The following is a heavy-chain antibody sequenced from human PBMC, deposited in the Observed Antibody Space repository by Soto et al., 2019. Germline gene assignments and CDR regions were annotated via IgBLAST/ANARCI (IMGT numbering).Heavy chain of an antibody. CDR3: ARAPYSNGWYRFDL. D-gene: IGHD6-19*01. CDR1: GFTFSGYW. Sequence: GGSLRLSCEASGFTFSGYWMSWVRQAPGKGLEWVADIKHDGSVQYYVDSVKGRFTISRDNAKKLLYLQMNGLRAEDTALYYCARAPYSNGWYRFDLCRPATLVTVSS. CDR2: IKHDGSVQ. J-gene: IGHJ4*02. V-gene: IGHV3-7*03.